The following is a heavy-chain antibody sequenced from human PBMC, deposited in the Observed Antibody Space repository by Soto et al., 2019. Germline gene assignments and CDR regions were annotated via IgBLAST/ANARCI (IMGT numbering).Heavy chain of an antibody. CDR1: GGSISSSSYY. CDR2: IYYSGST. D-gene: IGHD1-1*01. CDR3: ERGINWFDP. J-gene: IGHJ5*02. V-gene: IGHV4-39*01. Sequence: SETLSLTCTVSGGSISSSSYYWGWIRQPPGKGLEWIGSIYYSGSTYYNPSLKSRVTISVDTSKNQFSLKLSSVTAADTAVYYCERGINWFDPWGQGTLFTVSS.